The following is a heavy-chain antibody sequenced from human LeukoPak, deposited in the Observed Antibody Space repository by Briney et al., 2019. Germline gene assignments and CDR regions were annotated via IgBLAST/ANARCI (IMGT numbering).Heavy chain of an antibody. Sequence: SQTLSLTCAISGDSVSSNSAAWNWVRQSPSRGLEWLGRTYYRPKWYNDYAVSVKSRMTINPDTSKNQFSLQLNSVTPEDTAVYYCARGNQDTYGSFDYWGQGTLVTVSS. CDR3: ARGNQDTYGSFDY. D-gene: IGHD5-18*01. CDR1: GDSVSSNSAA. V-gene: IGHV6-1*01. CDR2: TYYRPKWYN. J-gene: IGHJ4*02.